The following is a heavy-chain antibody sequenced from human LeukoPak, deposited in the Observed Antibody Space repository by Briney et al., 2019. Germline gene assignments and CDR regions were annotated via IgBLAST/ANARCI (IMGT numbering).Heavy chain of an antibody. CDR1: GYTFTSYG. CDR3: TRDVGQWLLQGIFFDY. Sequence: ASVKVSCKASGYTFTSYGISWVRQAPGQGPEWMGWISAYSTYNGNTNYAQKFQGRVTMTTDTSTSTAYMELRSLRSDDTAVYYCTRDVGQWLLQGIFFDYWGQGTLVTVSS. V-gene: IGHV1-18*01. D-gene: IGHD5-12*01. CDR2: ISAYSTYNGNT. J-gene: IGHJ4*02.